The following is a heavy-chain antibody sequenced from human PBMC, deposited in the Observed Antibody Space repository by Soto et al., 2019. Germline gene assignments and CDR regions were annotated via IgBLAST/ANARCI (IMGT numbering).Heavy chain of an antibody. V-gene: IGHV4-59*01. CDR1: GDSISTYF. D-gene: IGHD3-22*01. Sequence: PSETLSLTCAVPGDSISTYFSSWFRQPPGKGLEWIGNFYSSGGTNYNPSLKSRVTISLDTSKNEFSLKLTSVTAADTAVFYCASSKRWLSFDSWGPGTLVTSPQ. CDR3: ASSKRWLSFDS. CDR2: FYSSGGT. J-gene: IGHJ4*02.